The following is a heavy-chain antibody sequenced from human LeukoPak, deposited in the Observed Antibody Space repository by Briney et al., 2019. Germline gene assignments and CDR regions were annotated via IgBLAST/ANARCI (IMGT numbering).Heavy chain of an antibody. J-gene: IGHJ5*02. D-gene: IGHD5-12*01. V-gene: IGHV3-74*01. CDR3: ARTASGYDA. CDR2: IDDDGAGT. Sequence: GGSLRLSCAASGFPLSGYCMHWVRQAPGKGLVWVSRIDDDGAGTTYADSVKGRFTISRDNAKNTLYLQMNSLRVEDTAVYYCARTASGYDAWGQGTLVTVSS. CDR1: GFPLSGYC.